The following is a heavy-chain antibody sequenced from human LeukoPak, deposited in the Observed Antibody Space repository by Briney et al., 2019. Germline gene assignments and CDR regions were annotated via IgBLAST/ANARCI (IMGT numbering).Heavy chain of an antibody. CDR3: ARAGNNWSFDY. D-gene: IGHD1-1*01. V-gene: IGHV4-59*01. Sequence: PSETLSLTCTVSGGSISSYYWSWIRQPPGKGLEWIGYIYSSGSTNYNPSLKSRVTISVDTSKNQFSLKVGSVTAADTAVYYCARAGNNWSFDYWGQGTLVTVSS. CDR2: IYSSGST. CDR1: GGSISSYY. J-gene: IGHJ4*02.